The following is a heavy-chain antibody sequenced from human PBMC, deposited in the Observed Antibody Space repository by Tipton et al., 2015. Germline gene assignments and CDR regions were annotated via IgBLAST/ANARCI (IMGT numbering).Heavy chain of an antibody. Sequence: TLSLTCTVSGGSVGSYNYYWSWIRQPPGKGLEWIGYISNTGNTHYNPSLKRRVTISLDTSKNQFFLRMTPVTAADTAVYYCARIRGRYVLDHWGQGTLVTVSS. V-gene: IGHV4-61*01. CDR1: GGSVGSYNYY. CDR2: ISNTGNT. D-gene: IGHD3-16*01. J-gene: IGHJ4*02. CDR3: ARIRGRYVLDH.